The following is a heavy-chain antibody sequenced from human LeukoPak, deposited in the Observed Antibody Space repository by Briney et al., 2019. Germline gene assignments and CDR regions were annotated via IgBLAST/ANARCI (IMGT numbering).Heavy chain of an antibody. CDR1: GGSISSYY. CDR3: ARVQGGYDLGAFDI. CDR2: IYISGST. Sequence: SETLSLTCTVSGGSISSYYWSWIRQPAGKGLEWIGRIYISGSTNYNPSLKSRVTMSVDTSKNQFSLKLSSVTAADTAVYYCARVQGGYDLGAFDIWGQGTMVTVSS. D-gene: IGHD5-12*01. J-gene: IGHJ3*02. V-gene: IGHV4-4*07.